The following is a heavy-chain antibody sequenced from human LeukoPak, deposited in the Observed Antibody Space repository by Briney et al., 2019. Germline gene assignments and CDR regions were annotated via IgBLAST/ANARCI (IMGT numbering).Heavy chain of an antibody. J-gene: IGHJ6*03. CDR1: GFTVSSNY. D-gene: IGHD6-13*01. V-gene: IGHV3-53*01. Sequence: GGSLRLSCAASGFTVSSNYMGWVRQAPGKGLEWVSVIYSGGSTYYADSVKGRFTISRDNSKNTLYLQMNSLRAEDTAVYYCARELSIAAARGYYYYMDVWGKGTTVTVSS. CDR3: ARELSIAAARGYYYYMDV. CDR2: IYSGGST.